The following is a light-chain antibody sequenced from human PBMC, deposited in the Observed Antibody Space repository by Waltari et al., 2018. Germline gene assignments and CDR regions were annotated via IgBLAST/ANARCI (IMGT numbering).Light chain of an antibody. CDR3: QQYNSYWYT. CDR1: QSISSW. J-gene: IGKJ2*01. CDR2: RAS. V-gene: IGKV1-5*03. Sequence: DIQMTQSPSTLSAYVGDRVTITCRASQSISSWLAWYQQKPGKAPKLLIYRASSLEIGVPSRFSGSGSGTEFTLTISSLQPDDFATYYCQQYNSYWYTFGQGTKLEI.